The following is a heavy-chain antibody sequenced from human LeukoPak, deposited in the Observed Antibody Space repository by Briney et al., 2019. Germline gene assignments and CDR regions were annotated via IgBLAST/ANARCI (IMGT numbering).Heavy chain of an antibody. J-gene: IGHJ3*02. D-gene: IGHD3-22*01. CDR1: GFTVSSNY. Sequence: GGSLRLSCAASGFTVSSNYMNWVRQAPGKGLEWVSVIYSGGSTYYADSVKGRFTISRDNSKNTLYLQMNSLRAEDTAVYYCAIYDSSGTDAFDIWGQGTMVTVSS. V-gene: IGHV3-53*01. CDR2: IYSGGST. CDR3: AIYDSSGTDAFDI.